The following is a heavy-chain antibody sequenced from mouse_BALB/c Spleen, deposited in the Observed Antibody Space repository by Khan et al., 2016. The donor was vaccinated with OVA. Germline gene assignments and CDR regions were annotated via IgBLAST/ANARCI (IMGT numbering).Heavy chain of an antibody. CDR3: AREEASYHFDH. Sequence: QVQLKESGAELVRPGASVKLSCKTSGYIFTSYWIPWVKQRSGQGLAWIARIYPGTDNTYYNEKFKDKATLTADKSSSTAYMQLSSLKSEDSDVYFCAREEASYHFDHWGQGTTLTVSS. V-gene: IGHV1-76*01. D-gene: IGHD3-2*02. CDR2: IYPGTDNT. CDR1: GYIFTSYW. J-gene: IGHJ2*01.